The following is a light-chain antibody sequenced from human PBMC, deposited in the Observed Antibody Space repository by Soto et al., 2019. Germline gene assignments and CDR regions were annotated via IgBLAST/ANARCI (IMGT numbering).Light chain of an antibody. CDR2: KAS. CDR3: QQYNDYSWT. CDR1: QSISNW. V-gene: IGKV1-5*03. J-gene: IGKJ1*01. Sequence: DIQMTQSPSTLSASVGDRVTITCRASQSISNWLAGYQQKPGKAPKLLVYKASTLESGVPSRFSGSGSGTEFPLTISSLQPDDFATYCCQQYNDYSWTFAQGTKVEI.